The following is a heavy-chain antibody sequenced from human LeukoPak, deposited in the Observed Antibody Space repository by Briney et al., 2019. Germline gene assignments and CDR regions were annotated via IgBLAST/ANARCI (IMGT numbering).Heavy chain of an antibody. Sequence: GASVKVSCKASGGTFSSYAISWVRQAPGQGLEWMGRIIPILGIANYAQKFQGRVTITADKSTSTAYMELSSLRSEDTAVYYCARVLWFGESVDFDYWGQGTLVTVSS. CDR2: IIPILGIA. CDR3: ARVLWFGESVDFDY. J-gene: IGHJ4*02. CDR1: GGTFSSYA. V-gene: IGHV1-69*04. D-gene: IGHD3-10*01.